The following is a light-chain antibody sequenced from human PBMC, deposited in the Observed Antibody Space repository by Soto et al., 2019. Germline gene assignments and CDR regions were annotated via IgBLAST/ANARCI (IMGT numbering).Light chain of an antibody. J-gene: IGKJ1*01. CDR2: AAA. V-gene: IGKV1-39*01. CDR3: QQTYMTPPWA. Sequence: DIQMTQSPSSLSASVGDRVTITCQASQDISNYLNWYQQKPGKAPKLLIFAAANLEIGIPSRFSGSGSGTDFTLSISNLQPEDFATYFCQQTYMTPPWAFGQGTKVDIK. CDR1: QDISNY.